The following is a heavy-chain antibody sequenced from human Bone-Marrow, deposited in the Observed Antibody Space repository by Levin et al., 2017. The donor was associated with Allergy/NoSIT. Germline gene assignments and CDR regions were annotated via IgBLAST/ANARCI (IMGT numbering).Heavy chain of an antibody. J-gene: IGHJ4*02. CDR3: TTLVTF. Sequence: LSLTCAASRFSFTDAWLSWVRQAPGKGLEWVGRIKSKADGGASDYAAPVKGRFIISRDDSEKTLYLQMNSLKPEDTAVYYCTTLVTFWGQGTLVTVSS. CDR2: IKSKADGGAS. D-gene: IGHD4-23*01. CDR1: RFSFTDAW. V-gene: IGHV3-15*01.